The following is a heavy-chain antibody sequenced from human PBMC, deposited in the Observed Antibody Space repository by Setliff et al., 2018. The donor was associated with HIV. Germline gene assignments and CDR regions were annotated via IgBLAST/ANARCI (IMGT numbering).Heavy chain of an antibody. D-gene: IGHD4-4*01. V-gene: IGHV4-39*02. CDR2: IYYSGTT. Sequence: SETLSLTCSVSGDSIRNSRDYWGWIRQPPGKGLEWIGNIYYSGTTYYSPSLNSRVTISVYRSRNHFSLRLSAVTAADTAVYYCARELDNSDNSDPFDVWGQGTMVTVSS. CDR3: ARELDNSDNSDPFDV. CDR1: GDSIRNSRDY. J-gene: IGHJ3*01.